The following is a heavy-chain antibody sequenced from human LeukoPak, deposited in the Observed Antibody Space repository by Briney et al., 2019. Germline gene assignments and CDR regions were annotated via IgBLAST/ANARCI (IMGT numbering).Heavy chain of an antibody. J-gene: IGHJ3*02. CDR3: ARALDVVVVTAIPDAFDI. Sequence: PSETLSLTCTVSGGSISSGSYYWSWIRQPAGKGLEWIGRIYTSGSTNYNPSLKSRVTISVDTSKNQFSLKLSSVTAADTAVYYCARALDVVVVTAIPDAFDIWGQGTMVTVSS. V-gene: IGHV4-61*02. D-gene: IGHD2-21*02. CDR1: GGSISSGSYY. CDR2: IYTSGST.